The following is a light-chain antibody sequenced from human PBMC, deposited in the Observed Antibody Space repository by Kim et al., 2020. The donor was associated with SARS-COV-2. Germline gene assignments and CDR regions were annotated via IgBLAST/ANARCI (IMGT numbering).Light chain of an antibody. CDR1: QDINNY. J-gene: IGKJ2*01. Sequence: IQLTQSPSSLSASVGDRVTITCRASQDINNYLAWYQQKPGKAPKLLIYVASTLQSGVPSRFHGSGSGTDFTLTISSLRPEDFATYYCQQLKTYPQTFGQGTKLEI. V-gene: IGKV1-9*01. CDR3: QQLKTYPQT. CDR2: VAS.